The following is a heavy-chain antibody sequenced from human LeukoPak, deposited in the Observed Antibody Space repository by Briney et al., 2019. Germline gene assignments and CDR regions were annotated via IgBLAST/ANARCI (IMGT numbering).Heavy chain of an antibody. CDR1: GFTFSSYS. D-gene: IGHD1-26*01. CDR2: ISSSSSYI. V-gene: IGHV3-21*01. Sequence: GGSLRLSCAASGFTFSSYSMNWVRQAPGKGLEWVSSISSSSSYIYYADSVKGRFTISRDNAKNSLYLRMNSLRAEDTAVYYCARDIVGARGYFDYWGQGTLVTVSS. CDR3: ARDIVGARGYFDY. J-gene: IGHJ4*02.